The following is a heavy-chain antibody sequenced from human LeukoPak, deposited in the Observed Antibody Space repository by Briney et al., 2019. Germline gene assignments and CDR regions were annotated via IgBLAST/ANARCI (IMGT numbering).Heavy chain of an antibody. Sequence: PGGTLRHSCAASGFTFSSYGMSWVRQAPGKGLECVSVIYSGGSTYYADSVKGRFTISRDNSKNTLYLQMNSLRAEDTAVYYCASDRYYYDSSGYYSHYWYFDLWGRGTLVTVSS. V-gene: IGHV3-53*01. CDR2: IYSGGST. J-gene: IGHJ2*01. D-gene: IGHD3-22*01. CDR1: GFTFSSYG. CDR3: ASDRYYYDSSGYYSHYWYFDL.